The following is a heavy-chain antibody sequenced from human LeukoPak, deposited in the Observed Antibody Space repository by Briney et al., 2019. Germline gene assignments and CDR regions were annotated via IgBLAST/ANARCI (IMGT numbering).Heavy chain of an antibody. CDR2: ISYDGSNK. Sequence: GGSLRLSCAASEFTFSNYAINWVRQAPGKGLEWVAVISYDGSNKYYADSVKGRFTISRDNSKNTLYLQMNSLRAEDTAVYYCARKGYSSGRTHFDYWGQGTLVTVSS. J-gene: IGHJ4*02. CDR1: EFTFSNYA. V-gene: IGHV3-30-3*01. D-gene: IGHD6-19*01. CDR3: ARKGYSSGRTHFDY.